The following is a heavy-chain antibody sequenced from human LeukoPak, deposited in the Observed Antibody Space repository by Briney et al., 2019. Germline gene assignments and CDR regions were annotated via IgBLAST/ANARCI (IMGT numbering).Heavy chain of an antibody. CDR2: IHNTGST. CDR3: AKSHLGVPHDY. CDR1: GGSISSVAYY. D-gene: IGHD3-3*01. J-gene: IGHJ4*02. Sequence: PSETLSPTCTVSGGSISSVAYYWGWIRQPPGKGLEWIATIHNTGSTYYNPSLKSRITISIDASRNQISLELNSVTAADTAIYYCAKSHLGVPHDYWGQGTLVTVSS. V-gene: IGHV4-39*01.